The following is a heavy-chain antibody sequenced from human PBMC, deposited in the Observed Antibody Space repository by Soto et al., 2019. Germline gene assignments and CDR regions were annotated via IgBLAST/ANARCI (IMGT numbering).Heavy chain of an antibody. CDR3: ARDPGYSYGSHYFDY. Sequence: SETLSLTCSFSGDSVTSHYLTWIRQSPEKGLEWIGYMHYTGFSHYNPSLKSRLTISVDTSKNQFTLQLSSVTAADTAVYYCARDPGYSYGSHYFDYWGQGTLVTVSS. CDR1: GDSVTSHY. CDR2: MHYTGFS. J-gene: IGHJ4*02. D-gene: IGHD5-18*01. V-gene: IGHV4-59*02.